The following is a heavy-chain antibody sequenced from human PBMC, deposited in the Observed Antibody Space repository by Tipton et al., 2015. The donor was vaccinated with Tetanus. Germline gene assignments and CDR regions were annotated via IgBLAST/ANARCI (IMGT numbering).Heavy chain of an antibody. CDR1: GFTFDDYG. J-gene: IGHJ6*03. Sequence: SLRLSCAASGFTFDDYGMSWVRQAPGKGLEWVSGINWNGGSTGYADSVKGRFTISRDNAKNSLYLQMNSLRAEDTAVYYCAKGGFGSYYMDVWGKGTTVTVSS. CDR3: AKGGFGSYYMDV. D-gene: IGHD3-10*01. V-gene: IGHV3-20*04. CDR2: INWNGGST.